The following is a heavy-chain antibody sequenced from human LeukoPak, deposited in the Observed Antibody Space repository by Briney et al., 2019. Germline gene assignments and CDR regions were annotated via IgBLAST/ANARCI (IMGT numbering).Heavy chain of an antibody. Sequence: GGSLRLSCSASGFIFSNYPMHWVRQAPGKGLEWVSYISSSGTTKYYADSVKGRFTISRDNAKNSLYLQMNSLRAEDTGVYYCARDVEWLRSLDYWGQGTLVTVSS. V-gene: IGHV3-48*04. D-gene: IGHD5-12*01. CDR2: ISSSGTTK. CDR3: ARDVEWLRSLDY. CDR1: GFIFSNYP. J-gene: IGHJ4*02.